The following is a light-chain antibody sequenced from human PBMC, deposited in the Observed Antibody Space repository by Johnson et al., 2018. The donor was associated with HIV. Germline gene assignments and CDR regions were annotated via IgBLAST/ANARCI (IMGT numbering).Light chain of an antibody. CDR2: DNN. CDR3: GTWDSSLSGYV. CDR1: SSNIGNNY. Sequence: QAVLTQPPSVSAAPGQKVAISCSGSSSNIGNNYVSWYQQAQGTAPKLLIYDNNRRPSGIPDRFSGSKSGSLATLGITGLQTGDEADYYWGTWDSSLSGYVFGTGTKVTVL. J-gene: IGLJ1*01. V-gene: IGLV1-51*01.